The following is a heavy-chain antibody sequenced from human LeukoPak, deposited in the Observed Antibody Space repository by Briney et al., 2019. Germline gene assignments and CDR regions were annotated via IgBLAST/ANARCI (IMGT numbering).Heavy chain of an antibody. D-gene: IGHD2-2*02. CDR3: VRDGEGAAISANYWFDP. CDR1: GFTFTSYD. Sequence: EASVKVSCKASGFTFTSYDINWVRQASGQGLEWMGWMNPNNGNTGYAQKFQGRVTTTRDTSISTAYMELRGLRSEDTAVYYCVRDGEGAAISANYWFDPWGQGTLVTVSS. V-gene: IGHV1-8*01. J-gene: IGHJ5*02. CDR2: MNPNNGNT.